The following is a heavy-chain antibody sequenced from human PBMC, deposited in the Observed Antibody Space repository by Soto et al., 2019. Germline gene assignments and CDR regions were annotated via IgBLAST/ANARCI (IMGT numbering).Heavy chain of an antibody. CDR2: TYYSGST. J-gene: IGHJ6*03. D-gene: IGHD2-15*01. Sequence: SATLSLTCTVSGGSIRTYYWSWIRQPPGKGLEWIGYTYYSGSTKSNPSLKSRVTISVDTSKNQFSLKLSSVTAADTAVYYCARQIATFDYYYYYMDVWGKGTTVTVSS. CDR1: GGSIRTYY. V-gene: IGHV4-59*08. CDR3: ARQIATFDYYYYYMDV.